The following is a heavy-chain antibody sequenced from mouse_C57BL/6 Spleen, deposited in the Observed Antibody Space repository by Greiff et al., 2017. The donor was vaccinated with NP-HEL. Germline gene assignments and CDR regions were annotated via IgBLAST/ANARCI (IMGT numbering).Heavy chain of an antibody. Sequence: EVMLVESEGGLVQPGSSMKLSCTASGFTFSDYYMAWVRQVPEKGLEWVANINYDGSSTYYLDSLKSRFIISRDNAKNILYLQMSSLKSEETATYNSGREGRRREGDRYFDDWGTGTTVTVSA. V-gene: IGHV5-16*01. D-gene: IGHD3-3*01. CDR2: INYDGSST. CDR1: GFTFSDYY. CDR3: GREGRRREGDRYFDD. J-gene: IGHJ1*03.